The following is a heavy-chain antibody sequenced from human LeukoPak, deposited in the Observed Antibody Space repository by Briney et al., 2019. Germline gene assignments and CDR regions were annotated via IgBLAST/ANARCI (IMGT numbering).Heavy chain of an antibody. J-gene: IGHJ3*01. D-gene: IGHD5-18*01. CDR2: TKQDGSEE. CDR3: ARERNTAIVTAFDV. CDR1: RFTFTAYW. Sequence: GGSLRLSCAASRFTFTAYWMSWVRQAPGKGLEWVANTKQDGSEEYYMDSVKGRFIISRDNAKNSLYLQMNSLRVEDTGVYFCARERNTAIVTAFDVWAKGQWSPSLQ. V-gene: IGHV3-7*01.